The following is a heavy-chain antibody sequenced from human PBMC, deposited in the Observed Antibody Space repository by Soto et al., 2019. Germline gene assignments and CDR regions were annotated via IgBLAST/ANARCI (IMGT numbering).Heavy chain of an antibody. D-gene: IGHD6-19*01. V-gene: IGHV5-51*01. J-gene: IGHJ6*02. Sequence: GESLKISCKGSGYIFTTYRIVWVRQMPGKGLEWMGIIHPGDSDTRYSPSFQGQVTISADKSISTAYLQWSSLKASDTAMYYCARPGSSGWYTYYYGMDVWGQGTTVTVSS. CDR1: GYIFTTYR. CDR3: ARPGSSGWYTYYYGMDV. CDR2: IHPGDSDT.